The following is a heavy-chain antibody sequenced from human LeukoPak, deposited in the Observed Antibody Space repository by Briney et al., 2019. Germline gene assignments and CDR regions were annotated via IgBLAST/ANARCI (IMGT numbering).Heavy chain of an antibody. V-gene: IGHV1-18*01. D-gene: IGHD6-19*01. CDR2: ISAYNGNT. CDR3: ATDRRYSSAVLTGYGIDV. J-gene: IGHJ6*02. CDR1: GYTFTSYG. Sequence: ASVKVSCKASGYTFTSYGISWVRQAPGQRLEWMGWISAYNGNTNYAQKLQGRVTMTTDTSTSTAYMELSSLRSDDTAVYYCATDRRYSSAVLTGYGIDVWGHGTPVTVSS.